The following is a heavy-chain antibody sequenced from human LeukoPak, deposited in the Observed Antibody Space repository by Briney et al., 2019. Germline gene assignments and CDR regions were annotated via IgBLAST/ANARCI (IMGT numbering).Heavy chain of an antibody. CDR3: ARRARAAAGTNYYFDY. CDR2: IYTSGST. D-gene: IGHD6-13*01. V-gene: IGHV4-4*07. Sequence: SETLSLTSTVSGGSISSYYWSWLRQPAGKGLEWIGRIYTSGSTTYNPSLKSRVTISVDTSKNQFSLKLSSVTAADTAVYYCARRARAAAGTNYYFDYWGQGTLVTVSS. CDR1: GGSISSYY. J-gene: IGHJ4*02.